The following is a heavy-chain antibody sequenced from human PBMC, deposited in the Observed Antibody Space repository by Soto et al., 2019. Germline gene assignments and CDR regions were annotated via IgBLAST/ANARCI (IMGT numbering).Heavy chain of an antibody. Sequence: SETLSLTCTVSGGSISSYYWSWIRQPPGKGLEWIGYIYYSGSTNYNPSLKSRVTISVDTSKNQFSLKLSSVTAADTAVYYCASGGVRGANFDYWGQGTLVTVSS. D-gene: IGHD3-10*01. CDR3: ASGGVRGANFDY. V-gene: IGHV4-59*08. J-gene: IGHJ4*02. CDR1: GGSISSYY. CDR2: IYYSGST.